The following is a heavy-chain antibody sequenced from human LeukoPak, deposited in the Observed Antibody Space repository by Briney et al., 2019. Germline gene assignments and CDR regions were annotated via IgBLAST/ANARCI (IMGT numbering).Heavy chain of an antibody. J-gene: IGHJ4*02. CDR1: GFTFSSYS. Sequence: PGGSLRLSCAASGFTFSSYSMNWVRQAPGKGLEWVSYISNSSSTIYYADSVKGRFTISRDNAKNSLYLQMNSLRAEDTAVYYCASIPTWGSHITFDYWGQGTLVTVSS. V-gene: IGHV3-48*01. CDR3: ASIPTWGSHITFDY. CDR2: ISNSSSTI. D-gene: IGHD3-16*01.